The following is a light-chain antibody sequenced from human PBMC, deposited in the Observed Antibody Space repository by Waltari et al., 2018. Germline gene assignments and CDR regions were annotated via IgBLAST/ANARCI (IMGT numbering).Light chain of an antibody. CDR3: QHNYGTPFT. V-gene: IGKV1-39*01. J-gene: IGKJ3*01. Sequence: DIQMTQSPSSLSASVGDRVTITCRASENVNNYLNWYQQKPGKAPKLLIYKASTLQSGVPSRLSGSGSGTDYTFTICSLQSEDVATYYCQHNYGTPFTFGPGTKLDIK. CDR1: ENVNNY. CDR2: KAS.